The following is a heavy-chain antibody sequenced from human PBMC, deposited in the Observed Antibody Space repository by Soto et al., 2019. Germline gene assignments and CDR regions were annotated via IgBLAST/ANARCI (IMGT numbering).Heavy chain of an antibody. CDR3: ARSYPTPLERPLASDY. Sequence: GGSLRLSCAASGFTFSSYWMHWVRQAPGKGLVWVSRINSDGSSTSYADSVKGRFTISRDNAKNTLYLQMNSLRAEDTAVYYCARSYPTPLERPLASDYWGQGTLVTVSS. J-gene: IGHJ4*02. CDR1: GFTFSSYW. CDR2: INSDGSST. V-gene: IGHV3-74*01. D-gene: IGHD1-1*01.